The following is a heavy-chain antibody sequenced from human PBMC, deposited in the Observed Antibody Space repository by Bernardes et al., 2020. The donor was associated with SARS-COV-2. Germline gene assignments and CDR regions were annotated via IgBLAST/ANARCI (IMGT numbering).Heavy chain of an antibody. J-gene: IGHJ6*02. Sequence: GESLKISCKGSGYSFTSYWIGWVRQMPGKGLEWMGIIYPGDSDTRYSPSFQGQVTISADKSISTAYLQWSSLKASDTAMYYCASGVHKVGANYYGMDVWGQGTTVTVSS. CDR3: ASGVHKVGANYYGMDV. CDR1: GYSFTSYW. CDR2: IYPGDSDT. V-gene: IGHV5-51*01. D-gene: IGHD1-26*01.